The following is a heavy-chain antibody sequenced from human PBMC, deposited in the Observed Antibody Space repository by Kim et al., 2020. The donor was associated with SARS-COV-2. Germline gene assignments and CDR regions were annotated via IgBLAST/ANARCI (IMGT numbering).Heavy chain of an antibody. D-gene: IGHD3-16*01. V-gene: IGHV3-21*01. CDR3: ARDRKGLVAGGFDY. Sequence: GGSLRLSCAASGFTFSSYSMNWVRQAPGKGLEWVSSISSSSSFIYYADSVKGRFTISRDNAKNSLYLQMNSLRAEDTAVYYCARDRKGLVAGGFDYWGQGTLVTVSS. CDR2: ISSSSSFI. CDR1: GFTFSSYS. J-gene: IGHJ4*02.